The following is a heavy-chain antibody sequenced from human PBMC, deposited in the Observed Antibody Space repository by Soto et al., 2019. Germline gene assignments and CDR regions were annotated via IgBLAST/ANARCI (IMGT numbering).Heavy chain of an antibody. CDR3: ARDRGGGYCSGGSCPNRFDY. Sequence: QVQLVQSGAEVKKPGASVKVSCKASGYTFTSYGISWVRQAPGQGLEWMGWISAYNGNTNYAQKLQGRVTMTTDTSTRTAYMELRSLRSDDTAVYYCARDRGGGYCSGGSCPNRFDYWGQVTLVTVSS. V-gene: IGHV1-18*01. D-gene: IGHD2-15*01. CDR2: ISAYNGNT. J-gene: IGHJ4*02. CDR1: GYTFTSYG.